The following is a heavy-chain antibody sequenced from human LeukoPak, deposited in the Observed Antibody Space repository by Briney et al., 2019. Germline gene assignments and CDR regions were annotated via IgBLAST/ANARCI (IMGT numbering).Heavy chain of an antibody. J-gene: IGHJ5*02. Sequence: ASVKVSCKASGGTFSSYAISWVRQAPGQGLEWMGGIIPIFGTANYAQKFQGRVTITADKSTSTAYMELSSLRSEDTAVYYCARGNYYGSGVSEWFDPWGQGTLVTVSS. CDR3: ARGNYYGSGVSEWFDP. D-gene: IGHD3-10*01. V-gene: IGHV1-69*06. CDR2: IIPIFGTA. CDR1: GGTFSSYA.